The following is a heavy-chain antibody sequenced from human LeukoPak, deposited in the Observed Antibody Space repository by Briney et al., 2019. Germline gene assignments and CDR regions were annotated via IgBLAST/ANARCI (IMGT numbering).Heavy chain of an antibody. CDR3: AREDYDFWSGYFITPDYYYYYGMDV. V-gene: IGHV3-33*01. CDR1: GFTFSSYG. D-gene: IGHD3-3*01. CDR2: IWYDGSNK. Sequence: GGSLRLSCAASGFTFSSYGMHWVRQAPGKGLEWVAVIWYDGSNKYYADSVKGRSTISRDNSKNTLYLQMNSLRAEDTAVYYCAREDYDFWSGYFITPDYYYYYGMDVWGQGTTVTVSS. J-gene: IGHJ6*02.